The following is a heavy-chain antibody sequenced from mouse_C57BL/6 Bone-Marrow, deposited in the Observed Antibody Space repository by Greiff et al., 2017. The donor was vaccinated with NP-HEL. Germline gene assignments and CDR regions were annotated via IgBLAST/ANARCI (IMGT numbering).Heavy chain of an antibody. CDR2: IYPRSGNT. D-gene: IGHD2-10*02. CDR3: ARRGYGNCAWFAY. Sequence: VQLQESGAELARPGASVKLSCKASGYTFTSYGISWVKQRTGQGLEWIGEIYPRSGNTYYTEKFKGKATLTADKSSSTAYMELRSLTSEDSSFEFCARRGYGNCAWFAYWGQGTLVTVSA. V-gene: IGHV1-81*01. CDR1: GYTFTSYG. J-gene: IGHJ3*01.